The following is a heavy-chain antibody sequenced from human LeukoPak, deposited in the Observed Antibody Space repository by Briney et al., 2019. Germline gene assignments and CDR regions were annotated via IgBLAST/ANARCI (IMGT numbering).Heavy chain of an antibody. V-gene: IGHV3-15*01. D-gene: IGHD5-18*01. Sequence: PGGSLRLSCAASGFTFSNAWMSWVRQAPGKGLEWVGRIKSKTDGGTTDYAAPVKGRFTISRDNSKNTLYLQMNSLRAEDTAVYYCAKRIQSAMATGYWGQGTLVTVSS. CDR1: GFTFSNAW. J-gene: IGHJ4*02. CDR3: AKRIQSAMATGY. CDR2: IKSKTDGGTT.